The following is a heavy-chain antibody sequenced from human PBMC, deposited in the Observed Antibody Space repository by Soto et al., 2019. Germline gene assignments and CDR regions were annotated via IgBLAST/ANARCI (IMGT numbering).Heavy chain of an antibody. D-gene: IGHD2-15*01. CDR3: AYLVVADTGMDV. Sequence: QVQLVQSGAEVKKPGSSVKVSCKASGGTFSSYPISWVRQAPGQGLEWMGRIIPILGIANYAQKFQGRVTITADKSTSTAYMELSSLRSEDTAVYYCAYLVVADTGMDVWGQGTTVTVSS. CDR2: IIPILGIA. V-gene: IGHV1-69*02. J-gene: IGHJ6*02. CDR1: GGTFSSYP.